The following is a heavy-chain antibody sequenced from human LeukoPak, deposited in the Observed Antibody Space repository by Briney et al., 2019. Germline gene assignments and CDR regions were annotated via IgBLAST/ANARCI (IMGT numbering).Heavy chain of an antibody. CDR3: ARLRYSSSLVDY. Sequence: GSLRLSCAASGFTFSSYWVHWVRQAPGKGLGWVSRINSDGSSTSYADSVKGRFTISRDNAKNTLYLQMNSLRAEDTAVYYCARLRYSSSLVDYWGQGTLVTVSS. J-gene: IGHJ4*02. CDR2: INSDGSST. V-gene: IGHV3-74*01. D-gene: IGHD6-13*01. CDR1: GFTFSSYW.